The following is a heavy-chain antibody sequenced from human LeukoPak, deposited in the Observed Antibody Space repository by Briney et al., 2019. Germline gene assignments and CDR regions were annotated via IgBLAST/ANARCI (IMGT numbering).Heavy chain of an antibody. CDR2: IGTAGDT. Sequence: GGSLRLSCAASGFTFSSYDMHWVRQATGKGLEWVSAIGTAGDTYYPGSVKGRFTISRDNSKNTLYLQMNSLRVEDTAIYYCAKEPFRGGGYNLDYWGQGTLVTVSS. J-gene: IGHJ4*02. D-gene: IGHD5-24*01. V-gene: IGHV3-13*01. CDR1: GFTFSSYD. CDR3: AKEPFRGGGYNLDY.